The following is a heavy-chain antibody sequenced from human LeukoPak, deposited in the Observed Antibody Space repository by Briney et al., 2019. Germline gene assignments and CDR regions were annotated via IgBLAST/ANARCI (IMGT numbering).Heavy chain of an antibody. D-gene: IGHD3-10*02. CDR2: ISSSGGTI. Sequence: GGSLRLSCAASGFTFSSCEMNWVRQAPGKGLEWVSYISSSGGTIYYADSVKGRFTISRDNAKNSLYLQMNSLRAEDTAVYYCATAMFNFDAFDIWGQGTMVTVSS. CDR1: GFTFSSCE. J-gene: IGHJ3*02. V-gene: IGHV3-48*03. CDR3: ATAMFNFDAFDI.